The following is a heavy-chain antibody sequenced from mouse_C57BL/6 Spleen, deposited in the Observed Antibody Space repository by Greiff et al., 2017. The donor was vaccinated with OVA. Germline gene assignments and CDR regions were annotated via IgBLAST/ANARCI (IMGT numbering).Heavy chain of an antibody. CDR2: IDPEDGDT. Sequence: EVQLQQSGAELVRPGASVKLSCTASGFNIKDYYMHWVKQRPEQGLEWIGRIDPEDGDTEYAPKFQVKATMTADTSSNTAYLQLSSLTSEDTAVYYCTTGDSSGYSDYWGQGTTLTVSS. CDR1: GFNIKDYY. D-gene: IGHD3-2*02. CDR3: TTGDSSGYSDY. V-gene: IGHV14-1*01. J-gene: IGHJ2*01.